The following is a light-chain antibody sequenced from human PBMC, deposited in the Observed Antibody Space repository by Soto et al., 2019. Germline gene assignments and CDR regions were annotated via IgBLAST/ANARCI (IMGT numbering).Light chain of an antibody. CDR1: QSIDND. Sequence: EIVMTQSPATLSVSPGERATLSCRASQSIDNDLAWYQQKPGQAPRLLIYGASTRATGIPVRFSGSGSGTLFTLTINSLQSEDLAVYYCQQYHRWPPLTFGGGPKVQIK. CDR2: GAS. V-gene: IGKV3-15*01. CDR3: QQYHRWPPLT. J-gene: IGKJ4*01.